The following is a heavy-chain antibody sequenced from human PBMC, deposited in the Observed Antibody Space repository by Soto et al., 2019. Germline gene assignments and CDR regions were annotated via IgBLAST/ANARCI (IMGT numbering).Heavy chain of an antibody. V-gene: IGHV4-59*01. D-gene: IGHD6-13*01. CDR1: GGSMRNYF. Sequence: SETLSLTCTVSGGSMRNYFWTWIRQPPGKGLEWIGYIHYSGTTSFFPSYNPSLRSRVTISEDTSKNQFSLKLLSVTTAVTAVYFCAAGEASSRNLAPYYLDFWGQGTLVTVSS. CDR2: IHYSGTT. CDR3: AAGEASSRNLAPYYLDF. J-gene: IGHJ4*02.